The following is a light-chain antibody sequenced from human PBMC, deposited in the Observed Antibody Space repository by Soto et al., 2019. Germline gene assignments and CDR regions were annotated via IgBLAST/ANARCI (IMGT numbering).Light chain of an antibody. CDR2: DAS. Sequence: EIVLTQSPATLSLSPGERATLSFRASRSVSSYLAWYQQKPGQAPRLLIYDASNRATGIPARFSGSGSGTDFTLTISSLEPEDFAVYYCQQRSNWPRWTFGQGTKVDIK. J-gene: IGKJ1*01. CDR1: RSVSSY. V-gene: IGKV3-11*01. CDR3: QQRSNWPRWT.